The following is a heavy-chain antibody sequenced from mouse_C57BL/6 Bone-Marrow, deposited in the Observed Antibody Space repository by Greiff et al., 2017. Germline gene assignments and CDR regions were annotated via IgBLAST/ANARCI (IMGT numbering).Heavy chain of an antibody. Sequence: QVQLQQPGAELVRPGTSVKLSCKASGYTFTSYWMHWVKQRPGQGLEWIGVIDPSDSYTNYNQKFKGKATLTVDTSSSTAYMQLSSLTSEDSAVXYCAKGSVTTVVRYFDVWGTGTTVTVSS. D-gene: IGHD1-1*01. V-gene: IGHV1-59*01. CDR2: IDPSDSYT. CDR1: GYTFTSYW. J-gene: IGHJ1*03. CDR3: AKGSVTTVVRYFDV.